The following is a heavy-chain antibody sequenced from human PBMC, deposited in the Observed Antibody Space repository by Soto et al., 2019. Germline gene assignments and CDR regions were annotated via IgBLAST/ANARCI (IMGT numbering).Heavy chain of an antibody. D-gene: IGHD4-4*01. V-gene: IGHV4-39*01. J-gene: IGHJ3*02. CDR1: GGSISSSSYY. CDR3: ARTTTTWRSIGDVPPFYSNYGHTNFDI. Sequence: SETLSLTCTVSGGSISSSSYYWGWIRQPPGKGLEWIGSIYYSGSTYYNPSLKSRVTISVDTSKNQFSLKLSSVTAADTAVYYCARTTTTWRSIGDVPPFYSNYGHTNFDIWGQGTMVTVSS. CDR2: IYYSGST.